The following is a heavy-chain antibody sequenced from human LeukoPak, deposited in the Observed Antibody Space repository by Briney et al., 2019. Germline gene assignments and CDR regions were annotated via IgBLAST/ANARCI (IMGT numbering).Heavy chain of an antibody. J-gene: IGHJ4*02. V-gene: IGHV1-8*01. CDR3: ARGDPRGLRYFDWPIDY. Sequence: ASVKVSCKASGDTFTSYDINWVRQATGQGLEWMGWMNPNSGNTGYAQKFQGRVTMTRNTSISTAYMELSSLRSEDTAVYYCARGDPRGLRYFDWPIDYWGQGTLVTVSS. D-gene: IGHD3-9*01. CDR2: MNPNSGNT. CDR1: GDTFTSYD.